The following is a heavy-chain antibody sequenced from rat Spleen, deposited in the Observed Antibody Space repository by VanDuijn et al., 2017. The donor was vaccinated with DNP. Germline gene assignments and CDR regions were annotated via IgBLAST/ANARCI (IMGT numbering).Heavy chain of an antibody. CDR2: ITNSGSST. J-gene: IGHJ2*01. V-gene: IGHV5S23*01. CDR1: GFTFSTLT. D-gene: IGHD1-10*01. Sequence: EVQLVESGGGLVQPGRSLKLSCAASGFTFSTLTMAWVRQIPLKGLEWVASITNSGSSTYYPDSVKGRFTISRDDTKNTLSLQMNSLRSEDTATYFCVKEGSRVTTYFDYWGQGVMVTVSS. CDR3: VKEGSRVTTYFDY.